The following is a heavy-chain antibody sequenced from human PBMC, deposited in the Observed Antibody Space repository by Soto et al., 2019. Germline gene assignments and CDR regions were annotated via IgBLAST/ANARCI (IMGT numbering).Heavy chain of an antibody. CDR2: MNPNSGNT. V-gene: IGHV1-8*01. CDR1: GYTFTSYD. J-gene: IGHJ4*02. D-gene: IGHD6-19*01. CDR3: ARERTVAGNDY. Sequence: QVQLVQSGAEVKKPGASVKVSCKASGYTFTSYDINWVRQATGQGLEWMGWMNPNSGNTGYAQKFQGRVTMTRNTXIXXXXXXXSSLXSXDTAVYYCARERTVAGNDYWGQGTLVTVSS.